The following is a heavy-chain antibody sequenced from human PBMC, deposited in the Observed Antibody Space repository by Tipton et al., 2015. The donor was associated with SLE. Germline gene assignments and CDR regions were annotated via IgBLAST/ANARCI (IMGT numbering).Heavy chain of an antibody. Sequence: TLSLTCTVSGGSISSSSYYWGWIRQPPGKGLEWIGCIYYSGSTYYNPSLKSRITISVDTSKNQFSLKLSSVTAADTAVYYCASGDIPTVSYFSDYWAQGTLVTVSS. V-gene: IGHV4-39*07. J-gene: IGHJ4*02. CDR3: ASGDIPTVSYFSDY. D-gene: IGHD2-15*01. CDR2: IYYSGST. CDR1: GGSISSSSYY.